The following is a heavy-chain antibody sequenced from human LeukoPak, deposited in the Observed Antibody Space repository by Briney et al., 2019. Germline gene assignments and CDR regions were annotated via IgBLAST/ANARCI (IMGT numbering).Heavy chain of an antibody. CDR3: ARDHSGTQDY. V-gene: IGHV3-33*01. CDR2: IWDDGSNE. CDR1: GFTFSNYG. Sequence: GGSLRLSCAASGFTFSNYGMHWVRQAPGKGLEWGAVIWDDGSNEYYADSVKGRFTIFRDNRRNTLYLHMNSLRAEDTAVYSCARDHSGTQDYWGQGTLVTVSS. J-gene: IGHJ4*02. D-gene: IGHD1-1*01.